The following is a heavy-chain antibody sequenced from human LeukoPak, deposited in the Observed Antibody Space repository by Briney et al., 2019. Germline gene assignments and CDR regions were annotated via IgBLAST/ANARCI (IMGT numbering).Heavy chain of an antibody. D-gene: IGHD5-18*01. V-gene: IGHV4-39*07. Sequence: ASETLSLTCTVSGGSISSSSYYWGWIRQPPGKGLEWIGSIYYSGSTYYNPSLKSRVTISVDTSKNQFSLKLSSVTAADPAVYYCAREGGYSYGSADYWGQGTLVTVSS. CDR3: AREGGYSYGSADY. CDR1: GGSISSSSYY. CDR2: IYYSGST. J-gene: IGHJ4*02.